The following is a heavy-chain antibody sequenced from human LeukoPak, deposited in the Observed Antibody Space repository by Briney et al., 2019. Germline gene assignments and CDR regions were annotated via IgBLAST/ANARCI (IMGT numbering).Heavy chain of an antibody. V-gene: IGHV3-23*01. D-gene: IGHD6-19*01. CDR1: GFTFSSHA. CDR2: ISGSGGSI. J-gene: IGHJ4*02. Sequence: GGSLRLSCAASGFTFSSHAMSWVRQAPGKGLEWVSAISGSGGSIYYADSVKGRFTISRDNSKDTLYLQMNSLRVEDTAVYYCAKGASVWFYFFDYWGQGTLVTVSS. CDR3: AKGASVWFYFFDY.